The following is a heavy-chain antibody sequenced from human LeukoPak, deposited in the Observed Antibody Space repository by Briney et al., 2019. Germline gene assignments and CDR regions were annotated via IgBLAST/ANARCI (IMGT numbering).Heavy chain of an antibody. CDR1: GFTFSSYA. D-gene: IGHD2-8*01. CDR3: AGGPTGMLSYYYGMDV. J-gene: IGHJ6*02. V-gene: IGHV3-23*01. Sequence: GGSLRLSCAASGFTFSSYAMSWVRQAPGKGLEWVSAISGSGGSTYYADSVKGRFTISRDNSKNTLYLQMNSLRAEDTAVYYCAGGPTGMLSYYYGMDVWGQGTTVTVSS. CDR2: ISGSGGST.